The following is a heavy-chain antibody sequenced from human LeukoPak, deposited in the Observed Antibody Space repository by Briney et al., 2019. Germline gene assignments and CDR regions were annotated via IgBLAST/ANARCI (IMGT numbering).Heavy chain of an antibody. CDR1: SGSISSGPFY. D-gene: IGHD6-13*01. CDR2: MSSGGSI. V-gene: IGHV4-61*02. Sequence: PSETLSLTCTVSSGSISSGPFYWSWIRQPAGKGLEWIGRMSSGGSIDYNPSLKSRVTMSLDTSRNQFSLKLRSVTAADTAVYYCARRLSWYDNWFDPWGQGTLVTVSS. J-gene: IGHJ5*02. CDR3: ARRLSWYDNWFDP.